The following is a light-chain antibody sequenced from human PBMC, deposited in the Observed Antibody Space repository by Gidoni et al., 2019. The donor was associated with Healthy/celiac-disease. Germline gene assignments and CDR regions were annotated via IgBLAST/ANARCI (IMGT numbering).Light chain of an antibody. V-gene: IGKV1-5*03. CDR2: KAS. Sequence: DIQMTQYPSTLSASVGDRGTITCRASQSISSWLAWYQQKPGKAPKLLIYKASSLESGVPSRFSGSGSGTEFTLTISSLQPDDFATYYCQQYNSYPYTFGQGTKLEIK. CDR3: QQYNSYPYT. J-gene: IGKJ2*01. CDR1: QSISSW.